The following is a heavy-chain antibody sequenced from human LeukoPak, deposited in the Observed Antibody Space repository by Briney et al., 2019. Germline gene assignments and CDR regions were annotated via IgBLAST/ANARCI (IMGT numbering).Heavy chain of an antibody. Sequence: SETLSLTCTVSAAPITSYYWSWIRQPPGKGLEWIGYIYYSGSTNYNPSLKSRVAISVDTSKDQVSLRLSSVAAADTAVYYCARGGSIVGATPHDAFDIWGQGTVVTVS. V-gene: IGHV4-59*01. D-gene: IGHD1-26*01. CDR1: AAPITSYY. CDR2: IYYSGST. J-gene: IGHJ3*02. CDR3: ARGGSIVGATPHDAFDI.